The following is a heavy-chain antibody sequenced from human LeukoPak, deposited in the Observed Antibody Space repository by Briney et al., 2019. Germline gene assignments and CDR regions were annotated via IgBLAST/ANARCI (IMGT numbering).Heavy chain of an antibody. D-gene: IGHD4-17*01. CDR3: ARGKLLTVTTIYYYYGMDV. CDR1: GGTFSSYA. Sequence: ALVKVSCKASGGTFSSYAISWVRQAPGQGLEWMGWINPNSGGTNYAQKFQGRVTMTRDTSISTAYMELSRLRSDDTAVYYCARGKLLTVTTIYYYYGMDVWGQGTTVTVSS. CDR2: INPNSGGT. J-gene: IGHJ6*02. V-gene: IGHV1-2*02.